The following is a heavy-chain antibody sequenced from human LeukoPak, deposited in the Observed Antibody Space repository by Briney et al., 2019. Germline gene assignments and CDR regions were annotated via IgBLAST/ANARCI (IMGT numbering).Heavy chain of an antibody. CDR2: IYTSGST. CDR1: GGSISSYY. J-gene: IGHJ4*02. CDR3: ARGVAYCGGDCYSYYFDY. D-gene: IGHD2-21*02. V-gene: IGHV4-4*07. Sequence: SETLSLTCTVSGGSISSYYWSWIRQPAGKGLEWIGRIYTSGSTNYNPSLKSRVTMSVDTSKNQFSLKLSSVTAADTAVYYCARGVAYCGGDCYSYYFDYWGQGTLVTVSS.